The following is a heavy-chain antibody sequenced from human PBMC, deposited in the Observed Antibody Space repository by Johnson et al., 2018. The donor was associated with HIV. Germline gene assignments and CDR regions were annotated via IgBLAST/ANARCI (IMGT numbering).Heavy chain of an antibody. CDR3: ARAGYSSSWYHDAFDI. CDR1: GFTFRTYT. CDR2: ISYDGSNK. V-gene: IGHV3-30*04. J-gene: IGHJ3*02. Sequence: VQLVESGGGVVQPGRSLRLSCAASGFTFRTYTMHWARQAPGKGLEWVAVISYDGSNKYYADSVKGRFTISRDNSKNTLYLQMNSLRAEDTAVYYCARAGYSSSWYHDAFDIWGQGTMVTVSS. D-gene: IGHD6-13*01.